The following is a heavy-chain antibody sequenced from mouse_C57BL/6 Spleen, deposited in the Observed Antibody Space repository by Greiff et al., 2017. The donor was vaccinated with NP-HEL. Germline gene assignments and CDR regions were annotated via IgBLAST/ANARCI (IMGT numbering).Heavy chain of an antibody. Sequence: EVLLVESGGGLVKPGASLKLSCAASGFNFSDYGMHWVRQAPEKGLEWVSYISSGNGTISYAYTVPGRFTISRDNAKNTLFLQMTSLRAEDTAMYYCAKTDGNYYAMDYWGKGTSVTVSS. CDR3: AKTDGNYYAMDY. CDR2: ISSGNGTI. V-gene: IGHV5-17*01. D-gene: IGHD2-1*01. CDR1: GFNFSDYG. J-gene: IGHJ4*01.